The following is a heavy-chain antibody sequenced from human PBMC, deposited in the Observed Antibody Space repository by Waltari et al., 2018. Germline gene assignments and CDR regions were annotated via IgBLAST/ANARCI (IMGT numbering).Heavy chain of an antibody. Sequence: QLQLQESGPGLVKPSETLSLTCTVSGGSISSSSYYWGWIRQPPGKGLEWIGSIYYSGGTYYNPAIKSRVTISVDTSKNQFSLKLSSVTAADTAVYYCASRYSSSWYRDYYYGMDVWGQGTTVTVSS. CDR3: ASRYSSSWYRDYYYGMDV. J-gene: IGHJ6*02. CDR1: GGSISSSSYY. CDR2: IYYSGGT. D-gene: IGHD6-13*01. V-gene: IGHV4-39*07.